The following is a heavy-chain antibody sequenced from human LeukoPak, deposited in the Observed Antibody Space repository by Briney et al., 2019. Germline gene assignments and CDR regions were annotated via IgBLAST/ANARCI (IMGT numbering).Heavy chain of an antibody. Sequence: SETLSLTCTVSGGSISSGGYYWSWIRQPPGKGLEWIGYIYHSGSTYYNPSLKSRVTISVDRSKNQFSLKLSSVTAADTAVYYCARCSGPAGWFDPWGQGTLVTVSS. CDR2: IYHSGST. D-gene: IGHD2-15*01. CDR3: ARCSGPAGWFDP. J-gene: IGHJ5*02. V-gene: IGHV4-30-2*01. CDR1: GGSISSGGYY.